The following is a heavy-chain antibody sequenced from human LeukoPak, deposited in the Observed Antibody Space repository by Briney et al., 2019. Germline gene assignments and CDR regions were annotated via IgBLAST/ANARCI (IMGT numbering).Heavy chain of an antibody. CDR1: GFTFNIYE. CDR3: VRDATLIPGTVYFDY. Sequence: QPGGSLRLSCAASGFTFNIYEMNWVRQAPGKGLEWISHINTDSSSIHYADSMKGRFTISRDNAKNSLYLQMNNLRGEDTAIYYCVRDATLIPGTVYFDYWGQGALVTVSS. D-gene: IGHD2-15*01. V-gene: IGHV3-48*03. J-gene: IGHJ4*02. CDR2: INTDSSSI.